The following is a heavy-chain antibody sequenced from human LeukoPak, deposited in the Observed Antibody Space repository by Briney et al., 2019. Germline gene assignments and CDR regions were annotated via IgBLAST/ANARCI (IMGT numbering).Heavy chain of an antibody. CDR1: GYTFTSYA. CDR3: ARGAYYYDSSGYFPPAFDY. Sequence: ASVKVSCKASGYTFTSYAMHWVRQAPGQRLEWMGWINAGNGNTKYSQKFQGRVTITRDTSASTAYMELSSLRSEDTAVYYCARGAYYYDSSGYFPPAFDYWGQGTLVTVSS. CDR2: INAGNGNT. V-gene: IGHV1-3*01. J-gene: IGHJ4*02. D-gene: IGHD3-22*01.